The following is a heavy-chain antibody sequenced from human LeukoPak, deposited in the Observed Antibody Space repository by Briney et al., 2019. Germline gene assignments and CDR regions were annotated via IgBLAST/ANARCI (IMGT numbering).Heavy chain of an antibody. CDR3: ARDNSSSGWYGGGRYSYYYMDV. CDR1: GYTFTSYS. V-gene: IGHV1-46*01. J-gene: IGHJ6*03. CDR2: IIPSGGST. Sequence: ASVKVSCKASGYTFTSYSMSWVRQAPGQGLEWMGIIIPSGGSTSYAQKFQGRVTMTRDTSTSTVYMELSSLRSEDTAVYYCARDNSSSGWYGGGRYSYYYMDVWGKGTTVTISS. D-gene: IGHD6-19*01.